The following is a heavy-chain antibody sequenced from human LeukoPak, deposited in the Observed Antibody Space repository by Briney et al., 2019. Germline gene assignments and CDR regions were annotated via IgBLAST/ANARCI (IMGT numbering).Heavy chain of an antibody. Sequence: GGSLRLSCAASGFTFSNYEMNWVRQAPGKGLEWVSYISPSGSTMYYVDSVKGRFTISRDNAKNSLYLQMNSLRAEDTAVYYCAELGITMIGGVWGKGTTVTISS. CDR1: GFTFSNYE. D-gene: IGHD3-10*02. CDR2: ISPSGSTM. J-gene: IGHJ6*04. V-gene: IGHV3-48*03. CDR3: AELGITMIGGV.